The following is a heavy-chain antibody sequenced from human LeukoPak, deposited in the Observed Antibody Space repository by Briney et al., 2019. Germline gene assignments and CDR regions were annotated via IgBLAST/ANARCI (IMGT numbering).Heavy chain of an antibody. CDR2: ISWNSGSI. V-gene: IGHV3-9*01. J-gene: IGHJ4*02. D-gene: IGHD2-8*02. CDR3: ARDLVVYASSFDY. Sequence: GGSLRLSCAASGFTFDDYAMHWVRQVPGKGLEWVSGISWNSGSIGYADSVKGRFTISRDNAKNSLYLQMNSLRAEDTAVYYCARDLVVYASSFDYWGQGTLVTVSS. CDR1: GFTFDDYA.